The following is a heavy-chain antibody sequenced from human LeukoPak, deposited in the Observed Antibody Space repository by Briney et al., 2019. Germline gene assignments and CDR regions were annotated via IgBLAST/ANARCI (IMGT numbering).Heavy chain of an antibody. CDR3: ARDYYGSGNVDY. CDR2: IIPILGIA. CDR1: GGTFSSYA. Sequence: SVKVSCKASGGTFSSYAISWVRQAPGQGLEWMGRIIPILGIANYAQKFQGRVTIAADKSTSTAYMELSSLRSEDTAVYYCARDYYGSGNVDYWGQGTLVTVSS. J-gene: IGHJ4*02. V-gene: IGHV1-69*04. D-gene: IGHD3-10*01.